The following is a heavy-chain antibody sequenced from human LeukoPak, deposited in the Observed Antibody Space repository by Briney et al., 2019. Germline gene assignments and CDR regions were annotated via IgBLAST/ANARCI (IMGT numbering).Heavy chain of an antibody. Sequence: GGSLRLSCAVSGFTVSSNFMSWVRQAPGKGLEWVSVIYSGGPTYYADSVKGRFTISRDNSKNTLYLQMNSLRAEDTAVYYCARDHRGVRDYFDYWGQGTLVTVSS. D-gene: IGHD3-10*01. CDR2: IYSGGPT. CDR3: ARDHRGVRDYFDY. V-gene: IGHV3-53*05. J-gene: IGHJ4*02. CDR1: GFTVSSNF.